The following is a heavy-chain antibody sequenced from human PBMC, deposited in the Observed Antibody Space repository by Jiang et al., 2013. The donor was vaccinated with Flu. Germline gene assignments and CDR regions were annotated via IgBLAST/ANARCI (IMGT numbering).Heavy chain of an antibody. V-gene: IGHV4-61*02. CDR1: GASISSGSYY. Sequence: GPGLVKPSQTLSLTCTVSGASISSGSYYWSWIRQPAGKGLEWIGRTYSSGSTNYNPSLKSRVAISLDTSKNQFSLKLYSVTAADTARYYCAREFSAENNWLDPWGQGTQVTVSS. J-gene: IGHJ5*02. CDR3: AREFSAENNWLDP. D-gene: IGHD1-26*01. CDR2: TYSSGST.